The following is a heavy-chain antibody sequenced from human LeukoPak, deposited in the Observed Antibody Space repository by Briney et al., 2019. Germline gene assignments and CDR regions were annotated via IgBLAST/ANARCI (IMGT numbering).Heavy chain of an antibody. V-gene: IGHV4-59*01. CDR2: IYYSGST. CDR3: ARLTGYSSESWFDP. D-gene: IGHD3-9*01. CDR1: GGSINSYY. J-gene: IGHJ5*02. Sequence: PSETLSLTCTVSGGSINSYYWSWIRQPPGKGLEWIGYIYYSGSTNYNPSLKSRVTISVHTSKNQFSLKLSSVTAADTAVYYCARLTGYSSESWFDPRGQGTLVTVSS.